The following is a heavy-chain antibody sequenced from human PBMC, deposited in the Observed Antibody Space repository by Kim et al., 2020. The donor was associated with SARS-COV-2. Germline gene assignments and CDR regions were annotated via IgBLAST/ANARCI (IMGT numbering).Heavy chain of an antibody. J-gene: IGHJ6*02. CDR1: GFTFSSYA. CDR2: ISGSGGST. CDR3: AKDGRGWNQLLSHYYYYYGMDV. Sequence: GGSLRLSCAASGFTFSSYAMSWVRQAPGKGLEWVSAISGSGGSTYYADSVKGRFTISRDNSKNTLYLQMNSLRAEDTAVYYCAKDGRGWNQLLSHYYYYYGMDVWGQGTTVTVSS. V-gene: IGHV3-23*01. D-gene: IGHD2-2*01.